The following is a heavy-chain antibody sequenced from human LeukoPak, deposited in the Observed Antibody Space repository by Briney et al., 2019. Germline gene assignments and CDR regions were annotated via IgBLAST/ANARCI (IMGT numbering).Heavy chain of an antibody. J-gene: IGHJ4*02. V-gene: IGHV3-30*02. CDR3: ARAVSIAAAVDY. D-gene: IGHD6-13*01. CDR2: IRYDGSDK. CDR1: GFTFSSYG. Sequence: GGSLRLSCAASGFTFSSYGMHWVRQAPGKGLEWVALIRYDGSDKYYADSVKGRFTISRDNSKNTLYLQMNSLRAEDTAVYYCARAVSIAAAVDYWGQGTLVTVSS.